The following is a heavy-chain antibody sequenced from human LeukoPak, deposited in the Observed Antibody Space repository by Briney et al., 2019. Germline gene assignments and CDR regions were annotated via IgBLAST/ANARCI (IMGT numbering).Heavy chain of an antibody. CDR1: GLTFSSYG. CDR3: VKGGNWNDRGGYYFDH. D-gene: IGHD1-1*01. V-gene: IGHV3-30*02. Sequence: PGGSLRLSCAASGLTFSSYGMHWVRQAPGKGLEWVAFIQYDGSVKYYADSAKGRFTISRDDSKNTLCLQMNSLRFEDTAVYYCVKGGNWNDRGGYYFDHWGQGILVTVSS. CDR2: IQYDGSVK. J-gene: IGHJ4*02.